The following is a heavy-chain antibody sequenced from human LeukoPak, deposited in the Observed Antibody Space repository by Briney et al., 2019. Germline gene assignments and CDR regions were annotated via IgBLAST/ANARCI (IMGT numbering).Heavy chain of an antibody. CDR1: GGSFSGYY. J-gene: IGHJ6*03. Sequence: SETLSLTCAVYGGSFSGYYWSWIRQPPGKGLEWIGEINHSGSTNYNPSLKSRVTISVDTSKNQFSLKLSSVTAADTAVYYCARVYPEKWKVRSYYYMDVWGKGTMVTVSS. D-gene: IGHD4-17*01. CDR3: ARVYPEKWKVRSYYYMDV. CDR2: INHSGST. V-gene: IGHV4-34*01.